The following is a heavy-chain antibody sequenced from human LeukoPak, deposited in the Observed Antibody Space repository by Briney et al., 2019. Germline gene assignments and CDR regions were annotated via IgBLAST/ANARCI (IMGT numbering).Heavy chain of an antibody. D-gene: IGHD6-25*01. CDR1: GFTFTDYS. CDR2: ISTVSTYT. CDR3: ARDGSGLYLYYYMDV. J-gene: IGHJ6*03. V-gene: IGHV3-21*06. Sequence: GGSLRLSCTPSGFTFTDYSMNWVRQAPGKGLEWVASISTVSTYTFYADSVKGRFSISRDNAKNSLYLQMSSLTAEDTAVYYCARDGSGLYLYYYMDVWGKGTTVTVSS.